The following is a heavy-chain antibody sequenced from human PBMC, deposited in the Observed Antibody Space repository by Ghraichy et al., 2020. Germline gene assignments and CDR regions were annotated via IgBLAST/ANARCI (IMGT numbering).Heavy chain of an antibody. Sequence: SETLSLTCTVSGGSISSSSYYWGWIRQPPGKGLEWIGSIYYSGSTYYNPSLKSRVTISVDTSKNQFSLKLSSVTAADTAVYYCARQPVGDFGSSWLFDYWGQGTLVTVSS. CDR1: GGSISSSSYY. J-gene: IGHJ4*02. D-gene: IGHD6-13*01. CDR3: ARQPVGDFGSSWLFDY. CDR2: IYYSGST. V-gene: IGHV4-39*01.